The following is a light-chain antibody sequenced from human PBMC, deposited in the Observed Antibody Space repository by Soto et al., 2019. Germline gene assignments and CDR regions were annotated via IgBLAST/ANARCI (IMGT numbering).Light chain of an antibody. J-gene: IGLJ1*01. CDR1: SSDVGGSHS. CDR3: CSYAGSHTSRDD. CDR2: DVN. V-gene: IGLV2-11*01. Sequence: QSALTQPRSVSGSPGQSVTISCTGTSSDVGGSHSVSWYQQYPGEAPKLMINDVNKRPSGVPDRCSGSKSGNTASLTISGLQAEDEADYYCCSYAGSHTSRDDFGARTKLTV.